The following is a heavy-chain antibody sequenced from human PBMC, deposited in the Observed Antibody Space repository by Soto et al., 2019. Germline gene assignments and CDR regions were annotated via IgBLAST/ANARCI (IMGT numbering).Heavy chain of an antibody. CDR1: GGSISSGAYY. J-gene: IGHJ5*02. Sequence: QVELQESGPGLVKPSQTLSLTCTVSGGSISSGAYYWSWIRHHPGKGLEWIEYIYYSGSTYYNPSLKCRVTISVDTSKNQFSLKLSSVTAADTAVYYCAGDRVATESWFDPWGQGTLVTVSS. D-gene: IGHD3-3*01. CDR2: IYYSGST. CDR3: AGDRVATESWFDP. V-gene: IGHV4-31*03.